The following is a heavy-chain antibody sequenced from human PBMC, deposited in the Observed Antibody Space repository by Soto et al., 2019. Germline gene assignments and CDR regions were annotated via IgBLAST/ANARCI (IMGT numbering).Heavy chain of an antibody. CDR1: GYSISSGYY. Sequence: PSETLSLTXAVSGYSISSGYYWGWIRQPPGKGLEWIGSMYHSGSTYYNPSLKSRVTISEDTSKNQFSLILSSVTAADTAVYYCARQGLRFLEWLPAGSGMDVWGQGTTVTVSS. J-gene: IGHJ6*02. D-gene: IGHD3-3*01. V-gene: IGHV4-38-2*01. CDR3: ARQGLRFLEWLPAGSGMDV. CDR2: MYHSGST.